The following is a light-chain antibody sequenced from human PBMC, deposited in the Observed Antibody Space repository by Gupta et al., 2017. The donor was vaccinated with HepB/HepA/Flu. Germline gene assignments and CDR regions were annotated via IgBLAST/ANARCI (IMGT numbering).Light chain of an antibody. J-gene: IGKJ4*01. V-gene: IGKV3-11*01. Sequence: PGERATLSCRASQSVSSYLAWYQQKPGQAPRLLIYDASKRATGIPARFSGSGSGTDFTLTISSLEPEDFAVYYCQQRSNGPPLLTFGGWTKVEIK. CDR1: QSVSSY. CDR2: DAS. CDR3: QQRSNGPPLLT.